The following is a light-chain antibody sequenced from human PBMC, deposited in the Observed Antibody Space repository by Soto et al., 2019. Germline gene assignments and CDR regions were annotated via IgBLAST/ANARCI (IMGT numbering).Light chain of an antibody. Sequence: EIVMTQSPVTLSVSPGERATLSCRASQSVGNNLAWYQHKPGQAPRLLIHGTSTRATGIPARFSGSGSGTEFTLTIRSLQSEDFAVYYCQHQSNWPRTFGQGTKVEIK. CDR2: GTS. CDR3: QHQSNWPRT. J-gene: IGKJ1*01. V-gene: IGKV3-15*01. CDR1: QSVGNN.